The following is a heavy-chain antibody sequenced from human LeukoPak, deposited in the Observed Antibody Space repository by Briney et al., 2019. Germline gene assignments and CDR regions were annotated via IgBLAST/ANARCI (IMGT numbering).Heavy chain of an antibody. D-gene: IGHD4-23*01. Sequence: KTSETLSLTCTVSGGSISSYYWSWIRQPPGKGLEWIGRIYTSGSTNYNPSLKSRVTMSVDTSKNQFSLKLSSVTAADTAVYYCARDLHRGNSGNDAFDIWGQGTMVTVSS. V-gene: IGHV4-4*07. CDR2: IYTSGST. CDR3: ARDLHRGNSGNDAFDI. J-gene: IGHJ3*02. CDR1: GGSISSYY.